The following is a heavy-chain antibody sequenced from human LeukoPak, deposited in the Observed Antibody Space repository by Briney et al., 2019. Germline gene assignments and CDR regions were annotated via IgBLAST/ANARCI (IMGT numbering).Heavy chain of an antibody. CDR3: SSTFGSGSYLHS. J-gene: IGHJ5*02. Sequence: GGSLRLSCAASGFTFSSYWMHWVRQPPGKGLEWVSEISWNGDIIGYADSVKGRFIISRDNARRSLYLQMNSLRPEDTAFYYCSSTFGSGSYLHSWGQGTLVTVSS. CDR2: ISWNGDII. V-gene: IGHV3-9*01. D-gene: IGHD3-10*01. CDR1: GFTFSSYW.